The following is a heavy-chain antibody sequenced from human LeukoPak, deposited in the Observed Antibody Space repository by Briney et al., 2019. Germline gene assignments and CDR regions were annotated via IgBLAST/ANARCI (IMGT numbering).Heavy chain of an antibody. D-gene: IGHD2-21*01. Sequence: SQTLSLTCTVSGGSISSGSYYWSWIRQPAGKGLEWIGRIYTSGSTNYNPSLKSRVTISVDTSKNQFSLKLSSVTVADTAVYYCAREPAYCGGDCYPFDYWGQGTLVTVSS. CDR2: IYTSGST. CDR1: GGSISSGSYY. V-gene: IGHV4-61*02. CDR3: AREPAYCGGDCYPFDY. J-gene: IGHJ4*02.